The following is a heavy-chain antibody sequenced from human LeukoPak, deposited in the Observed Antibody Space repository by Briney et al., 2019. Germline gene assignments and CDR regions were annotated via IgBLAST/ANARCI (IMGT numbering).Heavy chain of an antibody. CDR2: ITPMFGTA. CDR1: GGTFSRYA. D-gene: IGHD3-10*01. CDR3: ARGLYYFDY. V-gene: IGHV1-69*13. J-gene: IGHJ4*02. Sequence: SVKVSCKASGGTFSRYAISWVRQAPGQGLEWMGGITPMFGTANDAQKFQGRVTITAHESSSTAYMERSSLRSEDTAVYYCARGLYYFDYWGQGTLVTVSS.